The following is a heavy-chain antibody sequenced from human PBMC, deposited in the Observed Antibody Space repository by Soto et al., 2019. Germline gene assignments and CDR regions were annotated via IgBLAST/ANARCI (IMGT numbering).Heavy chain of an antibody. J-gene: IGHJ3*02. D-gene: IGHD6-13*01. CDR1: GFTFSSQD. V-gene: IGHV3-23*01. Sequence: QLLESGGGLVQPGGSLRLSCEASGFTFSSQDMSWVRQAPGKGLDWVSTISGSGGRTYFADSVRGRFTISRDNSKNTLYLQMTSLRAEDTAIYYCATIHAAASVRSAFDIWGQGTMVTVSS. CDR2: ISGSGGRT. CDR3: ATIHAAASVRSAFDI.